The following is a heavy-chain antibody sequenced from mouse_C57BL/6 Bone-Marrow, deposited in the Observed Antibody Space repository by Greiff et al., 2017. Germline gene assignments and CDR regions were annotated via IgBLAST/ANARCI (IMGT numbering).Heavy chain of an antibody. CDR2: INPGSGGT. D-gene: IGHD2-14*01. Sequence: VQLQQSGAELVRPGTSVKVSCKASGYAFTNYLLEWVKQRPGQGLEWIGVINPGSGGTNYNEKFKGKATLTADKSSSTAYMQLSSLTSEDSAVYFCARDYRGYFDYWGQGTTLTVSS. J-gene: IGHJ2*01. CDR3: ARDYRGYFDY. V-gene: IGHV1-54*01. CDR1: GYAFTNYL.